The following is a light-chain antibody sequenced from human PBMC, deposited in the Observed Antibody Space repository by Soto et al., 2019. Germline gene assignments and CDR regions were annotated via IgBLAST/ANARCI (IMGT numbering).Light chain of an antibody. J-gene: IGLJ2*01. V-gene: IGLV4-69*01. Sequence: QSVLTQSPSASASLGASVKLTCTLSSGHSSYAIAWHQQQPEKGPRYLMKLNSDGSHSKGDGIPDRFSGSSSGAERYLTISSLQSEDEADDYCQTWGSGTVVFGGGTQLTVL. CDR1: SGHSSYA. CDR3: QTWGSGTVV. CDR2: LNSDGSH.